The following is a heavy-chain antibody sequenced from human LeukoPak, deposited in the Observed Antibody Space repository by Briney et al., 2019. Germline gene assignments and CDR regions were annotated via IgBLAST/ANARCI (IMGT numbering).Heavy chain of an antibody. J-gene: IGHJ4*02. V-gene: IGHV4-59*01. CDR2: IYYSGST. Sequence: PSETLSLTCTVSGGSISSYYWSWIRQPPGKGLEWIGYIYYSGSTNYNPSLKSRVTISVDTSKNQFSLKLSSVTAADTAVYYCAGGVEYSRSAGLGYWGQGTLVTVSS. D-gene: IGHD6-6*01. CDR3: AGGVEYSRSAGLGY. CDR1: GGSISSYY.